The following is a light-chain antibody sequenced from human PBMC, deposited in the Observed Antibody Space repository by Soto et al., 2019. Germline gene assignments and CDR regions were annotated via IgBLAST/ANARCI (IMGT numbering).Light chain of an antibody. CDR3: SSYTTSSTWV. Sequence: QSALTQPASVSGSPGQSITISCTGTSSDIGAYNYVSWYQQHPGKAPKLIIYEVSNRPSGVSSRFSGSKSGNAASLTISGLQAKDETDYYCSSYTTSSTWVFGGGTKLTVL. V-gene: IGLV2-14*01. CDR1: SSDIGAYNY. J-gene: IGLJ3*02. CDR2: EVS.